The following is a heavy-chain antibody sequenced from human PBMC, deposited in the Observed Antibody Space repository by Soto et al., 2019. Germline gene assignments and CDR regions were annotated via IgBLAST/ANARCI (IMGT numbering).Heavy chain of an antibody. V-gene: IGHV3-48*02. CDR3: ARIPSGEGGAKNFDY. J-gene: IGHJ4*02. Sequence: GGSLRLSCAASGFTFSSYSMNWVRQAPGKGLEWVSYISSSSSTIYYADSVKGRFTISRDNAKNSLYLQMNSLRDEDTAVYYCARIPSGEGGAKNFDYWGQGTLVTVSS. CDR2: ISSSSSTI. D-gene: IGHD1-26*01. CDR1: GFTFSSYS.